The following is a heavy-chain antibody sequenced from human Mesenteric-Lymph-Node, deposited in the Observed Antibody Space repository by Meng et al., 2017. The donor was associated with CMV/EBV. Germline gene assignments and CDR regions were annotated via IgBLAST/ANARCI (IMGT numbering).Heavy chain of an antibody. CDR3: ARGTLVYCGGDCYYYYNMDV. D-gene: IGHD2-21*01. V-gene: IGHV3-23*01. CDR1: GFTFSSYD. J-gene: IGHJ6*02. Sequence: GGSLRLSCAASGFTFSSYDMTWVRQAPGKGLEWVSGISGSTYSTYYADSVKGRFTVSRDNPKNTLYLQMNSLRAEDTALYYCARGTLVYCGGDCYYYYNMDVWGQGTAVTVSS. CDR2: ISGSTYST.